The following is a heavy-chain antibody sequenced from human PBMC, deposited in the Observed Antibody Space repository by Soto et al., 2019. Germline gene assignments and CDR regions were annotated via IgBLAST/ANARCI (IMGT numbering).Heavy chain of an antibody. V-gene: IGHV3-30*18. D-gene: IGHD1-26*01. Sequence: SLRLSCAASGFTFSSYGMHWVRQAPGKGLEWVAVISYDGSNKYYADSVKGRFTISRDNSKNTLYLQMNSLRAEDTAVYYCAKDPSVGALYYFDYWGQGTLVTVSS. CDR3: AKDPSVGALYYFDY. J-gene: IGHJ4*02. CDR2: ISYDGSNK. CDR1: GFTFSSYG.